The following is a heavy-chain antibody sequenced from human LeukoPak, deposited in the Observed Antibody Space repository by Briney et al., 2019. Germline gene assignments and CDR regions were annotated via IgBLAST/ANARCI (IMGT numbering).Heavy chain of an antibody. J-gene: IGHJ6*03. D-gene: IGHD6-6*01. Sequence: PGGSLRLSCAASGFTFSRSAMTWVRQAPGKGLEWVASLSGTRDSRGAIYADSVKGRFTISRDDSKSTLFLRMNRLTAEDTAIYYCAKTRSSSSHYFYFMDAWAKGVTVTVSS. CDR1: GFTFSRSA. CDR3: AKTRSSSSHYFYFMDA. V-gene: IGHV3-23*01. CDR2: LSGTRDSRGA.